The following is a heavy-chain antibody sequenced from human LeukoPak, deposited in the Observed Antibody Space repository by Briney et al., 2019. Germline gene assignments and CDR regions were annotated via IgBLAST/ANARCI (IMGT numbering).Heavy chain of an antibody. D-gene: IGHD4-17*01. V-gene: IGHV3-74*01. Sequence: GGSLRLSCAASGFAFSSYWLHWVRQAPGKGLVWVSRVNSDGSSTNYADSVEGRFTVSRDNAKNTLFLQMNSLRVEDTALYYCVSGDYGNYWGQGTLVTVSS. CDR2: VNSDGSST. J-gene: IGHJ4*02. CDR3: VSGDYGNY. CDR1: GFAFSSYW.